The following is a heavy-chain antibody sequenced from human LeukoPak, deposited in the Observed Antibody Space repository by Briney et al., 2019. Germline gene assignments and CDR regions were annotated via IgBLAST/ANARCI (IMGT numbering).Heavy chain of an antibody. CDR2: IIPIFGTA. D-gene: IGHD2-2*02. J-gene: IGHJ3*02. V-gene: IGHV1-69*05. CDR3: ARGHTHDAFDI. Sequence: GASVKVSCKASGGTFSSYAISWVRQAPGQGLEWTGGIIPIFGTANYAQKFQGRVTITTDESTSTAYMELSSLRSEDTAVYYCARGHTHDAFDIWGQGTMVTVSS. CDR1: GGTFSSYA.